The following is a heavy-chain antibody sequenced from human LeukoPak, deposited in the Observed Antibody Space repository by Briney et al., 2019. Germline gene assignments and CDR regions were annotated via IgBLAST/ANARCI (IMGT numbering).Heavy chain of an antibody. J-gene: IGHJ4*02. CDR2: ISAYNGNT. CDR1: GYTFTSNG. Sequence: GASVKLCCNASGYTFTSNGISWVRQAPGQGLEWMGLISAYNGNTNYEQKLGGRVTMTTDTSTSTAYMELRSLRSDDTAVYYCARSPGYCSSTSCYVLTDWGQGTLVTVSS. D-gene: IGHD2-2*01. V-gene: IGHV1-18*01. CDR3: ARSPGYCSSTSCYVLTD.